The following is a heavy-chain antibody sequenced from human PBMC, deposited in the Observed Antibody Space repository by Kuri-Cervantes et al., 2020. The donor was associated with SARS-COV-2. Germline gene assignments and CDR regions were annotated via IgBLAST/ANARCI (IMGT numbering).Heavy chain of an antibody. CDR2: IYYSGST. J-gene: IGHJ5*02. CDR1: GGSISSSSYY. V-gene: IGHV4-39*01. CDR3: ARQTMSSITIFGVVITRNWFDP. Sequence: SETLSLTCTVSGGSISSSSYYWGWIRQPPGKGLEWIGSIYYSGSTYYNPSLKSRVTISVDTSKNQFSLKLSSVTAADTAVYYCARQTMSSITIFGVVITRNWFDPWGQGTLVTSPQ. D-gene: IGHD3-3*01.